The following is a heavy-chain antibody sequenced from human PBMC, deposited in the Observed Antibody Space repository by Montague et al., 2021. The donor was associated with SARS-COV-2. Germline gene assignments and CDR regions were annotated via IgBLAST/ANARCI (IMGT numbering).Heavy chain of an antibody. CDR3: ARLKRYFDSSGSPSAFDF. Sequence: SETLSLTCTVSGGSITNNIDYWAWIRQPPGKGLEWIGSIYYTGNTYYKPSLKSRVTISVVTSKNHFTLKLSSVTAAETAVYYCARLKRYFDSSGSPSAFDFWGQGTTVTVSS. CDR1: GGSITNNIDY. J-gene: IGHJ3*01. CDR2: IYYTGNT. D-gene: IGHD3-22*01. V-gene: IGHV4-39*02.